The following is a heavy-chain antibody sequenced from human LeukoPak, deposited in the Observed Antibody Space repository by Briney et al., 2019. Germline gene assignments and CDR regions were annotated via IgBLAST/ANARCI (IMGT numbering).Heavy chain of an antibody. Sequence: ASVKVSCKASGYTFTSYGISWVRQAPGQGLEGMGWISAYNGNTNYAQKLQGRVTMTTDTSTSTAYMELRSLRSDDTAVYYCARDDGRYCSGGSCYSGDYWGQGTLVTVSS. CDR1: GYTFTSYG. V-gene: IGHV1-18*01. J-gene: IGHJ4*02. CDR2: ISAYNGNT. CDR3: ARDDGRYCSGGSCYSGDY. D-gene: IGHD2-15*01.